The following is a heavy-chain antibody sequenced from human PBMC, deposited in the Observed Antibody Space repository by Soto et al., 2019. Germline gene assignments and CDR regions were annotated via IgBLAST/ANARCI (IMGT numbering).Heavy chain of an antibody. V-gene: IGHV2-5*02. CDR1: GFSLTTDRVG. J-gene: IGHJ4*02. Sequence: QITLKESGPTLVKPTQTLTLTCTFSGFSLTTDRVGVGWIRQPPGEALEWLAVIYWDDSKTYRPSLESGLTITKATSKNQVALTMTNMDSLDTATYYCAHAYGGRSLYWGQGTLVTVSS. CDR3: AHAYGGRSLY. D-gene: IGHD1-26*01. CDR2: IYWDDSK.